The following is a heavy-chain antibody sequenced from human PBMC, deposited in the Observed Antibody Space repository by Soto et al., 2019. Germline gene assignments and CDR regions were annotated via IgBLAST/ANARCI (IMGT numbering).Heavy chain of an antibody. J-gene: IGHJ4*02. CDR1: GGSVSSGSYY. CDR2: IYYSGST. Sequence: SETLSLTCTVSGGSVSSGSYYWSWIRQPPGKGLEWIGYIYYSGSTNYNPSLKSRVTISVDTSKNQFSLKLSSVTAADTAVYYCARGPSDSSGYLDYWGQGTLVTVSS. V-gene: IGHV4-61*01. D-gene: IGHD3-22*01. CDR3: ARGPSDSSGYLDY.